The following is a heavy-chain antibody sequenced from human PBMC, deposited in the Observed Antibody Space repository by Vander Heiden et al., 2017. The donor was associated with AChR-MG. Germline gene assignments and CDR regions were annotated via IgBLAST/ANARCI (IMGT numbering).Heavy chain of an antibody. CDR3: ARDGGNYYDSSGYPDY. V-gene: IGHV4-34*01. J-gene: IGHJ4*02. Sequence: QVQLLQCGAGLLKPSETLSLPCAVYGGSFRGYYWSWIRQQPGKGLEEIGEINHSGSTNDNPSLKSRVTISVDTSKNQCSLKLSSVTAADTAVYYCARDGGNYYDSSGYPDYWGQGTLVTVSS. D-gene: IGHD3-22*01. CDR1: GGSFRGYY. CDR2: INHSGST.